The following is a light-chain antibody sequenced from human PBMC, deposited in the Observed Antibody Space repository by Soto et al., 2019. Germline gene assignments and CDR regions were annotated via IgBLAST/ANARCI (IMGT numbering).Light chain of an antibody. CDR2: DIT. J-gene: IGLJ3*02. CDR1: SSDVGAYNY. V-gene: IGLV2-11*01. Sequence: QSALTQPRSVSGSPGQSVTISCSGSSSDVGAYNYVSWYQQHPGKAPNLLIYDITKRPSGVPDRFSGSKSGYTASLTISGLQAEDEADYYCCSYAGSYTLVFGGGTKVTVL. CDR3: CSYAGSYTLV.